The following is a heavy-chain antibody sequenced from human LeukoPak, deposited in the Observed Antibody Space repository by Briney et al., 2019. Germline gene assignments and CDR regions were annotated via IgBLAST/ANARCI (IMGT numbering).Heavy chain of an antibody. J-gene: IGHJ4*02. CDR1: GFTVSSNY. Sequence: PGGSLRLSCAASGFTVSSNYMNWVRQAPGKGLEWVSVIYSGGFTYYADSVKGRFTISRDNSKNTLYLQMNSLRVEDTAVYYCARGIVAAIEGGFDYWGQGTLVTVSS. D-gene: IGHD5-12*01. CDR2: IYSGGFT. V-gene: IGHV3-66*01. CDR3: ARGIVAAIEGGFDY.